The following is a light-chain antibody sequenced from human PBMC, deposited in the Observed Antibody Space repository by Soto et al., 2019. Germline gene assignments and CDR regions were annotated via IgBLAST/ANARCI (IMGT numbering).Light chain of an antibody. CDR1: SSDVGGYNY. V-gene: IGLV2-8*01. Sequence: QSALTQPASVSGSPGQSITISCTGTSSDVGGYNYVSWYQQHPGIAPKLMIYEINKRPSGVPDRFSGSKSGNTASLTVSGLQAEDEADYYCSSFAGSNNFPYVFGTGTKLTVL. CDR3: SSFAGSNNFPYV. CDR2: EIN. J-gene: IGLJ1*01.